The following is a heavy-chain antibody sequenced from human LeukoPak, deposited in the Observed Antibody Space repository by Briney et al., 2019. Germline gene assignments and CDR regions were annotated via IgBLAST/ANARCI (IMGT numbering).Heavy chain of an antibody. CDR1: GFAFDDYT. D-gene: IGHD1-26*01. CDR2: ISWDGGST. Sequence: GGSLRLSCAASGFAFDDYTMHWVRQAPGKGLEWVSLISWDGGSTYYADSVKGRFTISRDNSKNTLYLQMNSLRAEDTAVYYCAKDLAGSGSYSFDYWGQGTLVTVSS. V-gene: IGHV3-43*01. J-gene: IGHJ4*02. CDR3: AKDLAGSGSYSFDY.